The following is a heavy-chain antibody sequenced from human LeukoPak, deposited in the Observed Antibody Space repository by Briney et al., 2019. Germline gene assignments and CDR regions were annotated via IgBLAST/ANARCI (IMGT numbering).Heavy chain of an antibody. Sequence: SETLSLTCTVSGDSIISSNYYWVWIRQPPGKGLEWIGYIYYSGRTNYNPSLKSRVTISVDTSKNQLSLKLSSVTAADTAVYYCARGRCSGGSCYRIYYYYYYMDVWGKGTTVTVSS. CDR3: ARGRCSGGSCYRIYYYYYYMDV. J-gene: IGHJ6*03. D-gene: IGHD2-15*01. CDR1: GDSIISSNYY. V-gene: IGHV4-61*05. CDR2: IYYSGRT.